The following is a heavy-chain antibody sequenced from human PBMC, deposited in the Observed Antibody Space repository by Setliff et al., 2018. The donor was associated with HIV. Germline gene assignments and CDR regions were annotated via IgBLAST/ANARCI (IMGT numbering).Heavy chain of an antibody. V-gene: IGHV4-34*01. CDR1: GGSFSGYY. J-gene: IGHJ3*02. CDR3: ATASGYDLFMGAFDI. CDR2: INQSGGI. Sequence: PSETLSLTCAVSGGSFSGYYWSWIRQPPGKGLEWIGEINQSGGINYNPSLKSRVTISIDTFKNQFSMKLYSVTAADTAVYYCATASGYDLFMGAFDIWGQGTMGTV. D-gene: IGHD5-12*01.